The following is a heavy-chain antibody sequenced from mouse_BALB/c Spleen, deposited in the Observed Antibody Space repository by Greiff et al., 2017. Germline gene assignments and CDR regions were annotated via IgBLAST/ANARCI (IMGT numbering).Heavy chain of an antibody. J-gene: IGHJ1*01. CDR1: GFTFSSYA. V-gene: IGHV5-6-5*01. Sequence: EVKLVESGGGLVKPGGSLKLSCAASGFTFSSYAMSWVRQTPEKRLEWVASISSGGSTYYPDSVKGRFTISRDNARNILYLQMSSLRSEDTAMYYCARGWKVVAHWYFDVWGEGTTVTVSS. D-gene: IGHD1-1*01. CDR3: ARGWKVVAHWYFDV. CDR2: ISSGGST.